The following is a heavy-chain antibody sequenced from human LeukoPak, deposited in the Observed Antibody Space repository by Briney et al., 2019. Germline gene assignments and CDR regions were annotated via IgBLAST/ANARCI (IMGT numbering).Heavy chain of an antibody. CDR1: GFSLTTSGVG. D-gene: IGHD6-13*01. Sequence: GSGPTLVNPTQTLTLTCTFSGFSLTTSGVGVGWIRQPPGKALECLALIYWDDDKRYSPSLKSRLTITKDTSKNQVVLTMTNMDPVDTATYYCAHRLGPRGGSWSSAYFDYWGQGTLVTVSS. CDR3: AHRLGPRGGSWSSAYFDY. CDR2: IYWDDDK. J-gene: IGHJ4*02. V-gene: IGHV2-5*02.